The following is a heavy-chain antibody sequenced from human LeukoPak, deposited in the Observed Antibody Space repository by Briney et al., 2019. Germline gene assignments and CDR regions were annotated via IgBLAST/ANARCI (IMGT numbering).Heavy chain of an antibody. Sequence: PSETLSLTCAVSGGSISSGCYSWSWIRQPPGKGLEWIGYIYHSGSTYYNPSLKSRVTISVDRSKNQFSLKLSSVTAADTAVYYCASLITMVRGVMPFAFDIWGQGTMVTVSS. CDR1: GGSISSGCYS. D-gene: IGHD3-10*01. CDR3: ASLITMVRGVMPFAFDI. CDR2: IYHSGST. V-gene: IGHV4-30-2*01. J-gene: IGHJ3*02.